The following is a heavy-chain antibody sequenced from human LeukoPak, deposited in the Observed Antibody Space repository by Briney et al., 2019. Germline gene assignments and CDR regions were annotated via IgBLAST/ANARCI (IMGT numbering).Heavy chain of an antibody. CDR3: ARDSKVYGSGIFLSWFDP. J-gene: IGHJ5*02. Sequence: PGGSLRLSCAASGFTFSSYAMHWVRQAPGKGLEWVAVISYDGSNKYYADSVKGRFTISRDNSKNTLYLQMNSLRAEDTAVYYCARDSKVYGSGIFLSWFDPWGQGTLVTVSS. CDR2: ISYDGSNK. D-gene: IGHD3-10*01. V-gene: IGHV3-30*04. CDR1: GFTFSSYA.